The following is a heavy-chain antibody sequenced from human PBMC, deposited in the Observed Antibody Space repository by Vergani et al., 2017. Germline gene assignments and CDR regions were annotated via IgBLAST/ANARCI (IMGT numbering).Heavy chain of an antibody. V-gene: IGHV3-23*01. Sequence: EVQLLESGGGLVQPGGSLRLSCAASGFTFSSYAMSWVRQAPGKGLEWVSAISGSGGSTYYADSVKGRFTISIDNSKNTLYLQMNSLRAEDTAVYYCAKGGYYYVSGSSYYGMDVWGQGTTVTVSS. CDR1: GFTFSSYA. CDR3: AKGGYYYVSGSSYYGMDV. D-gene: IGHD3-10*01. J-gene: IGHJ6*02. CDR2: ISGSGGST.